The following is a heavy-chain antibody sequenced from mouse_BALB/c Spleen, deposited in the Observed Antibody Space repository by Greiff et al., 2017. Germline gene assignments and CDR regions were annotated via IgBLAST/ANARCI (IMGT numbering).Heavy chain of an antibody. V-gene: IGHV1S56*01. D-gene: IGHD2-10*02. J-gene: IGHJ4*01. CDR3: ARSYGNGDYYAMDY. CDR2: IYPGNVNT. CDR1: GYTFTSYY. Sequence: VKLQESGPELVKPGASVRISCKASGYTFTSYYIHWVKQRPGQGLEWIGWIYPGNVNTKYNEKFKGKATLTADKSSSTAYMQLSSLTSEDSAVYFCARSYGNGDYYAMDYWGQGTSVTVSS.